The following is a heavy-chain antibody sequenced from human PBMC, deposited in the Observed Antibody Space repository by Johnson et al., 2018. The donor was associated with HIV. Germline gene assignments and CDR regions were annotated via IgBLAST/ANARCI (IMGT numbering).Heavy chain of an antibody. J-gene: IGHJ3*02. Sequence: QVQLVESGGGVVQPGGSLRLSCAASGFTFSSYGMHWVRQAPGKGLEWVAFIRYDGSNKYYADSVKGRFTISRDNSKNTLYLQMNSLRAEDTAVYYCAKDKVSWSYYDGFYIWGQGTMVTVS. D-gene: IGHD1-26*01. CDR1: GFTFSSYG. CDR3: AKDKVSWSYYDGFYI. CDR2: IRYDGSNK. V-gene: IGHV3-30*02.